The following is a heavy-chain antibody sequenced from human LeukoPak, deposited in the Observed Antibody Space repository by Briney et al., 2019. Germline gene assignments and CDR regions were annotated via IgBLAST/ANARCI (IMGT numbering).Heavy chain of an antibody. CDR1: GFTFSSYS. J-gene: IGHJ4*02. Sequence: GGSLRLSCAASGFTFSSYSMNWVRQAPGKGLEWVSSISSSSSYIYYADSVKGRFTISRDNAKNSLYLQMNSLRAEDTAVYYCAKAGSGAQLPYYFDYWGQGTRVTVSS. CDR2: ISSSSSYI. D-gene: IGHD1-26*01. V-gene: IGHV3-21*01. CDR3: AKAGSGAQLPYYFDY.